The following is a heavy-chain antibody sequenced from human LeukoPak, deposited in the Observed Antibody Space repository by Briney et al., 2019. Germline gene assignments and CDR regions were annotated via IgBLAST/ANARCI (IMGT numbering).Heavy chain of an antibody. D-gene: IGHD2-8*02. CDR2: ISTGGDDT. J-gene: IGHJ6*02. CDR3: ARSFCTSVSCPKGHYYYVMDV. Sequence: PGGSLRLSCAASGFTFSSYSMNWVRQAPGKGLEWVSYISTGGDDTFYADSLKGRFTVSRDNAKNSLFLQMDSLRAEDTAVYYCARSFCTSVSCPKGHYYYVMDVWGQGTTVTVSS. CDR1: GFTFSSYS. V-gene: IGHV3-21*01.